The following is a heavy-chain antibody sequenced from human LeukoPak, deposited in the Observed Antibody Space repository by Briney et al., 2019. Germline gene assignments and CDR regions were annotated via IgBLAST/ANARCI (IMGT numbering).Heavy chain of an antibody. Sequence: SETLSLTCAVYGGSFSGYYWSWIRQPPGKGLEWIGEINHSGSTNYNPSLKSRVTISVDTSKNQFSLKLSSVTAADTAVYYCARHYYGSSFWGQGTLVTVSS. D-gene: IGHD3-10*01. CDR3: ARHYYGSSF. CDR2: INHSGST. V-gene: IGHV4-34*01. J-gene: IGHJ4*02. CDR1: GGSFSGYY.